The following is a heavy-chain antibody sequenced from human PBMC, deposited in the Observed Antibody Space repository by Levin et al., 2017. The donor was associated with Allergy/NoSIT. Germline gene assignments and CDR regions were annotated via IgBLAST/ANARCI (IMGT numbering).Heavy chain of an antibody. D-gene: IGHD2-21*01. CDR1: GDSISSYY. J-gene: IGHJ2*01. CDR3: AREYGGDWYFDL. CDR2: IHYDGNT. V-gene: IGHV4-59*01. Sequence: SETLSLTCTVSGDSISSYYWSWIRQPPGRGLEWIGYIHYDGNTNYNPSLKSRITISLDTSNNESSLKLRSVTAAATAVYYCAREYGGDWYFDLGGRGTLVTVSS.